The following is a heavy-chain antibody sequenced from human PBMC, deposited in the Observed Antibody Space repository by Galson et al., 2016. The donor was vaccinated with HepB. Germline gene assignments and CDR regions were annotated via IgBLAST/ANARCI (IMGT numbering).Heavy chain of an antibody. V-gene: IGHV3-30*04. Sequence: SLRLSCAASGFSFSIYAMHWVRRAPGKGLDRVAVTSYDGSIKNHADSVKGRFTISRDNSKNTLYLQMNRLRAEDTAVYYCAKDLGAGTSPNYYVMDVWGQGTTVTVSS. CDR3: AKDLGAGTSPNYYVMDV. CDR1: GFSFSIYA. J-gene: IGHJ6*02. D-gene: IGHD3-16*01. CDR2: TSYDGSIK.